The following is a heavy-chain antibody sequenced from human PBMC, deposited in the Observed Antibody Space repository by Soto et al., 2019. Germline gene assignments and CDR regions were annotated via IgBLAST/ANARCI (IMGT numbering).Heavy chain of an antibody. J-gene: IGHJ4*02. CDR2: IFPDDSDT. D-gene: IGHD3-16*01. CDR3: FRGGVTSRTFDY. Sequence: PGESLKISCMGSGYTFDNYWIGWVRQMPGQGLEWMGIIFPDDSDTRYSPSFQGHVTISVDKSISTAYVQWSSLKASDSAIYYCFRGGVTSRTFDYWGQGTLVTGS. V-gene: IGHV5-51*01. CDR1: GYTFDNYW.